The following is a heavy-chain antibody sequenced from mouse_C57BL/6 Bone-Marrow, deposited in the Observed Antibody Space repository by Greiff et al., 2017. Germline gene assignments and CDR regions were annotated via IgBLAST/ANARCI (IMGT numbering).Heavy chain of an antibody. CDR1: GYTFTSYW. CDR3: ARGYGSSYVRENYFDY. CDR2: IDPNSGGT. V-gene: IGHV1-72*01. Sequence: QVQLQQPGAELVKPGASVKLSCKASGYTFTSYWMHWVKQRPGRGLEWIGRIDPNSGGTKYNEKFKSKATLTVDKPSSTAYMQRSSLTSEDAAVYYCARGYGSSYVRENYFDYWGQGTTLTVSS. D-gene: IGHD1-1*01. J-gene: IGHJ2*01.